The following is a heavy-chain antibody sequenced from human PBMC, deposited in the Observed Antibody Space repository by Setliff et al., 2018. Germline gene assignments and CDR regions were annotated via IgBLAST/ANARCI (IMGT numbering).Heavy chain of an antibody. J-gene: IGHJ6*03. V-gene: IGHV4-4*07. CDR1: GGSISSYY. CDR3: AREQWLDPPGYYYMDV. CDR2: IYIGGSA. D-gene: IGHD6-19*01. Sequence: PSETLSLTCTVSGGSISSYYWSWIRQPAGKGLEWIGHIYIGGSANYNPSLKSRVTMSIDTSKNQFPLKLNSVTAADMAVYYCAREQWLDPPGYYYMDVWAKGTTVTVS.